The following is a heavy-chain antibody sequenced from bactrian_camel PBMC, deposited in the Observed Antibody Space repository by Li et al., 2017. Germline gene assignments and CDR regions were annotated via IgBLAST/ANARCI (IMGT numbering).Heavy chain of an antibody. D-gene: IGHD5*01. Sequence: HVQLVESGGGLVQPGGSLRLSCAASGFTFSSYWMYWVRQAPGKGLEWVSSINSGGGSYIAASVKGRFTISKDNAKNTLYLQMNSLIPEDTAMYYCAAGSGVDGAAARCRAIYSWGDGTQVTVS. V-gene: IGHV3S1*01. CDR2: INSGGGS. CDR1: GFTFSSYW. CDR3: AAGSGVDGAAARCRAIYS. J-gene: IGHJ6*01.